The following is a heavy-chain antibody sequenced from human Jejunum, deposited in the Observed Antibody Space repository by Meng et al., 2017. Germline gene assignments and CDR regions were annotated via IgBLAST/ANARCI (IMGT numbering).Heavy chain of an antibody. CDR3: ARFADCGGDCPFDY. V-gene: IGHV3-30*04. CDR1: GFTFTSYS. J-gene: IGHJ4*02. Sequence: GESLKISCAASGFTFTSYSMHWVRQAPGKGLEWVSIVSYDGSIKYYADSVKGRFTISRDNSENTLFLQMNNLRVEDMAVYYCARFADCGGDCPFDYWGQGTLVTVSS. CDR2: VSYDGSIK. D-gene: IGHD2-21*02.